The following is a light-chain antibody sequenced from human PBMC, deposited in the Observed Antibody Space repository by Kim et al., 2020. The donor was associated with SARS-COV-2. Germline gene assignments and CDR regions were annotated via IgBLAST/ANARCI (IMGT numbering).Light chain of an antibody. CDR1: SSDVGGYNY. Sequence: QSALTQPASVCGYPGQSITISCTGTSSDVGGYNYVSWYQQHPGKAPKLMIYDVSNRPSGVSNLFSGSKSGNTASLTISGLQAEDEADYYCSSYTSSSTRLFGGGTKLTVL. V-gene: IGLV2-14*03. CDR3: SSYTSSSTRL. J-gene: IGLJ3*02. CDR2: DVS.